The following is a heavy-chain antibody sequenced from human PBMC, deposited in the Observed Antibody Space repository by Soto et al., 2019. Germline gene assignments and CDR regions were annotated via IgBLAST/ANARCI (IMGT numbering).Heavy chain of an antibody. CDR3: AKDLRLWSKDYYYYGLDV. J-gene: IGHJ6*02. CDR2: ISYDGSKE. CDR1: GFTFSSYG. D-gene: IGHD5-18*01. Sequence: QVQLVESGGGVVQPGRSLRLSCAASGFTFSSYGMHWVRQAPGKGLEWVAVISYDGSKEFYADSVKGRFTISRDNSKNTLYLQMHSLRAEDTAVYYCAKDLRLWSKDYYYYGLDVWGQGTTVTVSS. V-gene: IGHV3-30*18.